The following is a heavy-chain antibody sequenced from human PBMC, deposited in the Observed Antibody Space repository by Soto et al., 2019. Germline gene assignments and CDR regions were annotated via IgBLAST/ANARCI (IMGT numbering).Heavy chain of an antibody. D-gene: IGHD3-10*01. J-gene: IGHJ4*02. CDR1: GYTFISYG. V-gene: IGHV1-18*01. CDR2: ISAYDGNT. Sequence: QVQLVQSGAEVKKPGASVKVSCKASGYTFISYGISWVRQAPGQGLEWMGWISAYDGNTNYAQKVQGRVTMTTARSTSTAYRELRSLRSDDTAVYYCARAHAYYGSGSYLGRFDYWGQGTLVTVSS. CDR3: ARAHAYYGSGSYLGRFDY.